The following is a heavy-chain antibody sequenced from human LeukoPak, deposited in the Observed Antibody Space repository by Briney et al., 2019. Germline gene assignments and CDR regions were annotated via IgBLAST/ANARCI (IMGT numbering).Heavy chain of an antibody. CDR2: INPSGGST. J-gene: IGHJ4*02. CDR1: GYTFTNYY. Sequence: ASVKVSCKASGYTFTNYYMHWVRQAPGQGLEWMGMINPSGGSTSYAQKLQGRVTMTRDTSTSTVYMELSSLRSEDTAVYYWARFSYGGGGYFDYWGQGTLVTVSS. CDR3: ARFSYGGGGYFDY. D-gene: IGHD5-18*01. V-gene: IGHV1-46*04.